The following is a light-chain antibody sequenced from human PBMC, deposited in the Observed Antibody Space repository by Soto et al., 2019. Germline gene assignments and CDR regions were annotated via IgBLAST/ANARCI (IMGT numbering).Light chain of an antibody. Sequence: EIVLTQSPDTLSLSPGERATLSCRASQSVSSSLAWYQQKPGQAPRLLIYDASNRATGIPARFNGSGSGTDFTLTISSLEPEDFAVYYCHQRSNWPPEVTFGPGTKVDIK. CDR3: HQRSNWPPEVT. CDR1: QSVSSS. J-gene: IGKJ3*01. V-gene: IGKV3-11*01. CDR2: DAS.